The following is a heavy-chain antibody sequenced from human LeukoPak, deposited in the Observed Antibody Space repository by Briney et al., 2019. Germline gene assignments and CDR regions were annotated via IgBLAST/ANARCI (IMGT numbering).Heavy chain of an antibody. CDR3: AKDHFRGSPFYFDY. D-gene: IGHD1-26*01. J-gene: IGHJ4*02. CDR1: GFTFSSYG. CDR2: IWYDGSNK. Sequence: ERSLRLSCAASGFTFSSYGMHWVRQAPGKGLEWVAVIWYDGSNKYYADSVKGRFTISRDNSKNTLYLQMNSLRAEDTAVYYCAKDHFRGSPFYFDYWGQGTLVTVSS. V-gene: IGHV3-33*06.